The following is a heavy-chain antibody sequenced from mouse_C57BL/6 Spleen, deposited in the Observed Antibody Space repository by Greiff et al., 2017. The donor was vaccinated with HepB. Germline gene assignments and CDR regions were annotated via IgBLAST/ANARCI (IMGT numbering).Heavy chain of an antibody. CDR3: ARHIYYSNSRDYFDY. J-gene: IGHJ2*01. CDR1: GFTFSSYG. Sequence: EVQLQESGGDLVKPGGSLKLSCAASGFTFSSYGMSWVRQTPDKRLEWVATISSGGSYTYYPDSVKGRFTISRDNAKNTLYLQMSSLKSEDTAMYYCARHIYYSNSRDYFDYWGQGTTLTVSS. D-gene: IGHD2-5*01. CDR2: ISSGGSYT. V-gene: IGHV5-6*01.